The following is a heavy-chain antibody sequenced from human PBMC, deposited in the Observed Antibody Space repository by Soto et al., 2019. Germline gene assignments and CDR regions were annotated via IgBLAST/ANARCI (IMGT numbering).Heavy chain of an antibody. J-gene: IGHJ5*02. CDR2: ISAYNGNT. D-gene: IGHD5-12*01. V-gene: IGHV1-18*01. Sequence: ASVKVSCKASGYTLTSYGISWVRQAPGQGLEWMGWISAYNGNTNYAQKLQGRVTMTTDTSTSTAHMELRSLRSDDTAVYYCAGWFVFRGTTRPGYDSSGQVTLDIVSS. CDR1: GYTLTSYG. CDR3: AGWFVFRGTTRPGYDS.